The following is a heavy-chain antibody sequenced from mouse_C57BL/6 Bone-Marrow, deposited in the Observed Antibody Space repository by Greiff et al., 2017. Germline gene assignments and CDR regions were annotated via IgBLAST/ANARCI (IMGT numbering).Heavy chain of an antibody. CDR3: ARGDSNYFWFAY. V-gene: IGHV1-82*01. Sequence: VQVVESGPELVKPGASVKISCKASGYAFSSSWMNWVKQRPGKGLEWIGRLYPGDGDTNYNGKFKGKATLTADKSSSTAYMQLSSLTSEDSAVYFGARGDSNYFWFAYWGQGTLVTVSA. J-gene: IGHJ3*01. CDR1: GYAFSSSW. D-gene: IGHD2-5*01. CDR2: LYPGDGDT.